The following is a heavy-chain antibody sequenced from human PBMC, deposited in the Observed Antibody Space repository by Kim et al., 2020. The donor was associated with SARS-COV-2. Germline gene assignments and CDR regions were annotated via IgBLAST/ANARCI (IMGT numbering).Heavy chain of an antibody. V-gene: IGHV1-24*01. CDR2: FDPEDGET. CDR1: GYTLTELS. D-gene: IGHD6-13*01. J-gene: IGHJ5*02. Sequence: ASVKVSCKASGYTLTELSMHWVRQAPGKGLEWMGGFDPEDGETIYAQKFQGRVTMTEDTSTDTAYMELSSLRSEDTAVYYCATVGTIAAAGVNWFDPWGQGTLVTVSS. CDR3: ATVGTIAAAGVNWFDP.